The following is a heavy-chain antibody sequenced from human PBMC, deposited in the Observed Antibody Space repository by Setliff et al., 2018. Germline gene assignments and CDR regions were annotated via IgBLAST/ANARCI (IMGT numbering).Heavy chain of an antibody. Sequence: GGSLRLSCTASGLSYTNDWVSWVRQAPGKGLEWLASINPHGSEKYYADSVKGRFTISRDNAKNTLSLQMNNLRSEDAAVYYCFGAGACSYWGQGTLVTVSS. CDR1: GLSYTNDW. CDR2: INPHGSEK. V-gene: IGHV3-7*01. D-gene: IGHD3-10*01. CDR3: FGAGACSY. J-gene: IGHJ4*02.